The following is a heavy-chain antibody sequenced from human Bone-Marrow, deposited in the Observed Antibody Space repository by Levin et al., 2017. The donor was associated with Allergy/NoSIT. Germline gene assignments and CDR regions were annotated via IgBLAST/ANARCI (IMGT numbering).Heavy chain of an antibody. Sequence: GESLKISCKVSGYTLTELSMHWVRQAPGKGLEWMGGFDPEDGETIYAQKFQGRVTMTEDTSTDTAYMELSSLRSEDTAVYYCATVFRDSTSRDTYYFDYWGQGTLVTVSS. CDR3: ATVFRDSTSRDTYYFDY. CDR2: FDPEDGET. J-gene: IGHJ4*02. D-gene: IGHD2-2*01. CDR1: GYTLTELS. V-gene: IGHV1-24*01.